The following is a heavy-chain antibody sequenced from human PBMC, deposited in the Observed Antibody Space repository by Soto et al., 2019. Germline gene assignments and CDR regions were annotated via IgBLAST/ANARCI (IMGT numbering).Heavy chain of an antibody. CDR2: IIPIFGTA. CDR1: GGTFSSYA. CDR3: ARKGTNSSGYYFTFTEANYYYGMDV. D-gene: IGHD3-22*01. Sequence: QVQLVQSGAEVKKPGSSVKVSCKASGGTFSSYAISWVRQAPGQGLEWMGGIIPIFGTANYAQKFQGRVTITADESTSTAYMELSSLRSEDTAGNYCARKGTNSSGYYFTFTEANYYYGMDVWGQGTTVTVSS. V-gene: IGHV1-69*01. J-gene: IGHJ6*02.